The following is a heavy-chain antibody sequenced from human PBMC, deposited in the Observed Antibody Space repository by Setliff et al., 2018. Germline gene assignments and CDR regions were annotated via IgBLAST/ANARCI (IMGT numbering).Heavy chain of an antibody. D-gene: IGHD6-19*01. Sequence: SETLSLTCTVPGGSISSYYWSWIRQPAGQGLEWIGHIYIGGSANYNLSLKSRVTMSIDTSKNQFSLKLNSVTAADMAVYYCAREQWLDPPGYYYMDVWAKGTTVTVSS. V-gene: IGHV4-4*07. CDR1: GGSISSYY. CDR3: AREQWLDPPGYYYMDV. J-gene: IGHJ6*03. CDR2: IYIGGSA.